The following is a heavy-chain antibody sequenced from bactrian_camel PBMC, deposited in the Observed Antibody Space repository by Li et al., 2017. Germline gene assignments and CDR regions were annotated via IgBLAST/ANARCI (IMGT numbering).Heavy chain of an antibody. J-gene: IGHJ4*01. CDR1: GYIYSSHC. CDR2: IDTAGTT. D-gene: IGHD6*01. CDR3: AAQPSWSRGDTWYSPARYNN. V-gene: IGHV3S1*01. Sequence: HVQLVESGGGAVQAGGTLRLSCVASGYIYSSHCMGWVRQAPGKEREGIASIDTAGTTYYTDSVKVRFTTSKVKNTLYLQMNSLTPEDTAMYYCAAQPSWSRGDTWYSPARYNNWGQGTQVTVS.